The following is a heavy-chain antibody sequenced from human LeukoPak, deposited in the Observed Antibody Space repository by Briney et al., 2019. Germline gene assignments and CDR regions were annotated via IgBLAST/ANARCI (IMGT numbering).Heavy chain of an antibody. CDR2: ISSSSSYI. CDR1: RFTFSSYS. D-gene: IGHD3-10*01. J-gene: IGHJ5*02. CDR3: ARDPYGSGSRNWFDP. V-gene: IGHV3-21*01. Sequence: GGSLRLSCAASRFTFSSYSMNWVRQPPGKGLEWVSSISSSSSYIYYADSVKGRFTISRDNAKNSLYLQMNSLRAEDTAVYYCARDPYGSGSRNWFDPWGQGTLVTVSS.